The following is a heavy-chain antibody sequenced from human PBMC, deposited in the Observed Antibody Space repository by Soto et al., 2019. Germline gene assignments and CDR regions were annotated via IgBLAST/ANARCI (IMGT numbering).Heavy chain of an antibody. J-gene: IGHJ4*02. CDR1: GFTFSSYA. CDR3: ASGGLGYCTNGVCPTPLY. V-gene: IGHV3-30-3*01. D-gene: IGHD2-8*01. CDR2: ISYDGSNK. Sequence: QVQLVESGGGVVQPGRSLRLSCAASGFTFSSYAMHWVRQAPGKGLEWVAVISYDGSNKYYADSVEGRFTISRDNSKNTLYLQMNSLRAEDTAVYYCASGGLGYCTNGVCPTPLYWGQGTLVTVSS.